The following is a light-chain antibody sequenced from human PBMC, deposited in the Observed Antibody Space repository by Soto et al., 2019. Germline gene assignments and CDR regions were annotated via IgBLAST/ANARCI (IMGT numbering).Light chain of an antibody. CDR1: QDISRY. V-gene: IGKV1-33*01. CDR2: EAS. CDR3: QQYDNLPYT. Sequence: DIQMTQSPSSLSASVGDKVTITCQASQDISRYLSWHQKKPGKAPKLLIHEASNLETGVPSRFSGNGSVTDFAFIISSLQPEDIATYYCQQYDNLPYTFGQGTKLDIK. J-gene: IGKJ2*01.